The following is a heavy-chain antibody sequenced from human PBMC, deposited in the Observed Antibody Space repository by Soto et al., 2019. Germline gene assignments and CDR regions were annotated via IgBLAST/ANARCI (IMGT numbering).Heavy chain of an antibody. Sequence: ETLSLTCTVSGGSISSYYWSWIRQPPGKGLEWIGYIYYSGSTNYNPSLKSRVTISVDTSKNQFSLKLSSVTAADTAVYYCARADYDFWSGYHNWFGPWGQGTLVTVSS. CDR2: IYYSGST. J-gene: IGHJ5*02. CDR3: ARADYDFWSGYHNWFGP. D-gene: IGHD3-3*01. CDR1: GGSISSYY. V-gene: IGHV4-59*08.